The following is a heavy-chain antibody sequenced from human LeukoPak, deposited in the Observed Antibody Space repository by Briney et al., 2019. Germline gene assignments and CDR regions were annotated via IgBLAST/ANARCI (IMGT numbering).Heavy chain of an antibody. Sequence: GGSMRLSCAASGFTFSGYEMSWVRQAPGKGLEWVSYISSSGSTIYYADFVKGRFTISRDNAKNSLYLQMNSLRAEDTAVYYCARESSGAGGAFDIWGQGTMVTVSS. D-gene: IGHD3-22*01. V-gene: IGHV3-48*03. CDR1: GFTFSGYE. CDR3: ARESSGAGGAFDI. CDR2: ISSSGSTI. J-gene: IGHJ3*02.